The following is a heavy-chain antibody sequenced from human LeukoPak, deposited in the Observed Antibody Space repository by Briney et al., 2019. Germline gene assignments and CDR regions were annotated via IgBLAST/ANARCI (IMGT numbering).Heavy chain of an antibody. Sequence: SVKVSCKASGGTFSSYAISWVRQAPGQGLEWMGRIIPNLCISNYAQKFQGRVTITADKSTSTAYMELSSLRSEDTAVYYCARGGTVTRGFDYWGQGTLVTVS. J-gene: IGHJ4*02. CDR3: ARGGTVTRGFDY. CDR2: IIPNLCIS. V-gene: IGHV1-69*04. D-gene: IGHD4-11*01. CDR1: GGTFSSYA.